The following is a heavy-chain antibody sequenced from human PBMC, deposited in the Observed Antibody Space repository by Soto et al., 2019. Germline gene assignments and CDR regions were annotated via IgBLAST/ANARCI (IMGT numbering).Heavy chain of an antibody. Sequence: EASVKVSCKASGGTFSSYAISWVRQAPGQGLEWMGGIIPIFGTANYAQKFQGRVTITADESTSTAYMELSSLRSEDTAVYYCARAPSAYSGSYYGDYYYYYGMDVWGQGTTVTVSS. D-gene: IGHD1-26*01. CDR2: IIPIFGTA. CDR1: GGTFSSYA. V-gene: IGHV1-69*13. CDR3: ARAPSAYSGSYYGDYYYYYGMDV. J-gene: IGHJ6*02.